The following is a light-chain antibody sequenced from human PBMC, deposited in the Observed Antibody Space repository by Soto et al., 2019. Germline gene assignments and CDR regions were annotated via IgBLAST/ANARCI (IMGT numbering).Light chain of an antibody. V-gene: IGKV3-15*01. CDR1: QSVSSN. J-gene: IGKJ1*01. CDR3: QQYSNWPPWT. Sequence: EIVMTQSPATLSVSPGERATLSCRASQSVSSNLAWYQHQPGQAPRVLIYGASTRATGVPARFSGSGSGTEFTLTISSLQSEDFAVYCCQQYSNWPPWTFGQGTKVDIK. CDR2: GAS.